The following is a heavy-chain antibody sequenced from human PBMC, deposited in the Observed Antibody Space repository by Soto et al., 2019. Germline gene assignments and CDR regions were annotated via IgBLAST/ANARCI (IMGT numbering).Heavy chain of an antibody. Sequence: QPGGSLRLSCAASGFTLSGYAMYWVRQAPGKGLEYVSGISSNGVGTYYANSVQGRFTISRDNSKNTVYLQMGSLRPEDMAVYYCARRARPDFYYMDVWGKGTTVTVSS. V-gene: IGHV3-64*01. CDR1: GFTLSGYA. J-gene: IGHJ6*03. CDR2: ISSNGVGT. D-gene: IGHD6-6*01. CDR3: ARRARPDFYYMDV.